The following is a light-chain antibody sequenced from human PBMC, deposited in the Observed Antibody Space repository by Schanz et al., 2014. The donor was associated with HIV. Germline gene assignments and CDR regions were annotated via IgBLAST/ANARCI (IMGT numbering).Light chain of an antibody. CDR1: SSNIGSNP. CDR2: SDN. Sequence: QSVLTQPPSASGTPGQKVTISCSVSSSNIGSNPVNWYQHLPGSAPQLLIYSDNQRPSRVPDRFFGSKSGTSASLAISGLRSDDEAHYYCATWDDSLNGVVFGGGTKLTVL. CDR3: ATWDDSLNGVV. J-gene: IGLJ2*01. V-gene: IGLV1-44*01.